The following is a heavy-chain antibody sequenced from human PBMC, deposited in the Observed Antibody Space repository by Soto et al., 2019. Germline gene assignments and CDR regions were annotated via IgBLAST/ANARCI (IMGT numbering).Heavy chain of an antibody. V-gene: IGHV4-30-4*01. CDR3: AQSPLRYYYDSSGYMTPYYYYGVDV. CDR2: IYYSGST. J-gene: IGHJ6*02. CDR1: GGSISSGDYY. D-gene: IGHD3-22*01. Sequence: PSETLSLTCTVSGGSISSGDYYWSWIRQPPGKGLEWIGYIYYSGSTYYNPSLKSRVTISVDTSKNQFSLKLSSVTAADTAVYYCAQSPLRYYYDSSGYMTPYYYYGVDVWGQGTTVTVSS.